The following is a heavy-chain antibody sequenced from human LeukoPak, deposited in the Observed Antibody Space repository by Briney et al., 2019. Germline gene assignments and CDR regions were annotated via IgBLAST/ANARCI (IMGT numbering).Heavy chain of an antibody. V-gene: IGHV4-4*02. CDR2: IYHGGTT. D-gene: IGHD1-1*01. J-gene: IGHJ5*02. CDR3: ARGFHTHHTNYFDP. CDR1: GGSITSNNW. Sequence: SETLSLTCAVSGGSITSNNWWSWVRPPPGKGLDWIGEIYHGGTTNYNPSLKSRVTISLERSKNQFSLKLTSVTAADTAVYYFARGFHTHHTNYFDPWGQGTLVTVSP.